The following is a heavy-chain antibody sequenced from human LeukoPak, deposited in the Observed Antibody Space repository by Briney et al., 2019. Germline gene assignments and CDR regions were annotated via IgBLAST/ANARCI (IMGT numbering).Heavy chain of an antibody. V-gene: IGHV1-69*04. D-gene: IGHD3-22*01. J-gene: IGHJ4*02. Sequence: SVKVSCKASGGTFSSYAISWVRQAPGQGLEWMGRITPILGIANYAQKFQGRVTITADKSTSTAYMELSSLRSEDTAVYYCAGGGKYYCDSSGYFGYWGQGTLVTVSS. CDR1: GGTFSSYA. CDR3: AGGGKYYCDSSGYFGY. CDR2: ITPILGIA.